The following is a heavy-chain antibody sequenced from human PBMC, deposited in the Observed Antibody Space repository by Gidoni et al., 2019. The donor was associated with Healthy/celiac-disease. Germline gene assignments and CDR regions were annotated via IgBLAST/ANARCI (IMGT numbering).Heavy chain of an antibody. CDR3: ARSYYYGSGSYYNGYYYYYMDV. D-gene: IGHD3-10*01. Sequence: IPIFGTANYAQKFQGRVTITADKSTSTAYMELSSLRSEDTAVYYCARSYYYGSGSYYNGYYYYYMDVWGKGTTVTVSS. J-gene: IGHJ6*03. V-gene: IGHV1-69*06. CDR2: IPIFGTA.